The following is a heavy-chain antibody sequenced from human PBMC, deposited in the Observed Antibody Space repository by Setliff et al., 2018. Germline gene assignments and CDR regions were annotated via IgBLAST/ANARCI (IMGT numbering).Heavy chain of an antibody. CDR3: ARAPYYYDSSGYYRDDAFEI. CDR1: GYTFTSYY. V-gene: IGHV1-46*01. Sequence: ASVKVSCRASGYTFTSYYMHWVRQAPGQGLEWMGIINPSGGSTSYAQKFQGRVTMTRDTSTSTVYMELSSLRSEDTAVYYCARAPYYYDSSGYYRDDAFEIWGQGTMVTVSS. D-gene: IGHD3-22*01. J-gene: IGHJ3*02. CDR2: INPSGGST.